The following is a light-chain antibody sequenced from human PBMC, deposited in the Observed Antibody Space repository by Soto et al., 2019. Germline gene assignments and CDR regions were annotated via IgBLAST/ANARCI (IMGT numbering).Light chain of an antibody. Sequence: DIPMTQSPSTLSASVGDRVTITCRASQSISSWLAWYQQKPGKAPKLLIYKASSLESGVPSRFSGSGSGTDFTLTISTLQPDDFASYYCQQYNFYPLTFGGGTKVEIK. J-gene: IGKJ4*01. CDR3: QQYNFYPLT. CDR1: QSISSW. CDR2: KAS. V-gene: IGKV1-5*03.